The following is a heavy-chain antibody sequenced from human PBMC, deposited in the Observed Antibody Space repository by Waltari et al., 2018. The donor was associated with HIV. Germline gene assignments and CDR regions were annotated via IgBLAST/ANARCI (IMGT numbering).Heavy chain of an antibody. Sequence: EVQVVESGGGFVQPGGSLRLSCEASGFTFSSSWMPWVRQAPGKGLVWVSRINSDGSSTGYVDSVKGRFTISRDNAKNTLYLQMNNLRAEDTAVYYCAPGRGWFDPWGQGTLVTVSS. CDR3: APGRGWFDP. CDR1: GFTFSSSW. J-gene: IGHJ5*02. V-gene: IGHV3-74*01. CDR2: INSDGSST.